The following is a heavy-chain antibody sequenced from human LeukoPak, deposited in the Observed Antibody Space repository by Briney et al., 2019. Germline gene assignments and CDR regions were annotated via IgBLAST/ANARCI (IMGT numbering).Heavy chain of an antibody. V-gene: IGHV3-7*01. Sequence: GGSLRLSCVASDFTFDFYWMTWVRQAPGKGLEWLANILPDGSQKYYVDSVKGRFTISRDNPKNSLYLQINNLRAEDTAVYYCGRLAHNAWYAIDFWGQGTLVTISS. CDR2: ILPDGSQK. J-gene: IGHJ4*02. CDR1: DFTFDFYW. D-gene: IGHD2-2*01. CDR3: GRLAHNAWYAIDF.